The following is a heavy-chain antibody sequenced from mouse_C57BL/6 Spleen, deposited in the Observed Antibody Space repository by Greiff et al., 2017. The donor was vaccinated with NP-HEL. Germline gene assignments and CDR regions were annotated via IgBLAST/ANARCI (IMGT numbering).Heavy chain of an antibody. CDR2: IYPGSGST. Sequence: QVQLQQSGAELVKPGASVKMSCKASGYTFTSYWITWVKQRPGQGLEWIGDIYPGSGSTNYNEKFKSKATLTVDTSSSTAYIQLSSLTSEDSAVYYCARGGILLRSFDYWGQGTTLTVSS. CDR3: ARGGILLRSFDY. J-gene: IGHJ2*01. D-gene: IGHD1-1*01. CDR1: GYTFTSYW. V-gene: IGHV1-55*01.